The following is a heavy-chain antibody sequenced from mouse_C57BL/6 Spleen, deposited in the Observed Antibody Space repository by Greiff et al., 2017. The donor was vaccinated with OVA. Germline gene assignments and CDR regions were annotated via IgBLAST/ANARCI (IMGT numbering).Heavy chain of an antibody. CDR2: IYPRSGNT. V-gene: IGHV1-81*01. J-gene: IGHJ2*01. D-gene: IGHD2-4*01. CDR1: GYTFTSYG. Sequence: QVQLKESGAELARPGASVKLSCKASGYTFTSYGISWVKQRTGQGLEWIGEIYPRSGNTYYNEKFKGKATLTADKSSSTAYMELRSLTSEDSAVYFRARMVDYGEEGYYFDYRGQGTTLTVSS. CDR3: ARMVDYGEEGYYFDY.